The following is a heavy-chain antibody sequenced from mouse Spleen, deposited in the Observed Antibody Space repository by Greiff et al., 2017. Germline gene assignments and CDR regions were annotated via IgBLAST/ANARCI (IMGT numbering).Heavy chain of an antibody. CDR3: ARENSIYYDYDGFAY. CDR1: GYTFTSYW. D-gene: IGHD2-4*01. V-gene: IGHV1-53*01. CDR2: INPSNGGT. Sequence: QVQLQQPGTELVKPGASVKLSCKASGYTFTSYWMHWVKQRPGQGLEWIGNINPSNGGTNYNEKFKSKATLTVDKSSSTAYMQLSSLTSEDSAVYYCARENSIYYDYDGFAYWGQGTLVTVSA. J-gene: IGHJ3*01.